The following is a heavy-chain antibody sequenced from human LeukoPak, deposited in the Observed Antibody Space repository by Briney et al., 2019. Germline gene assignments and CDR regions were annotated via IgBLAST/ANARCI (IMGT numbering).Heavy chain of an antibody. Sequence: GGSLRLSCAASGFTFSSYAMSWVRQGPGKGLEWVSAISGSGGSTYYADSVKGRFTISRDNSKNTLYLQMNSLRAEDTAVYYCAKDFDYYDSSGYYGAFDYWGQGTLVTVSS. CDR3: AKDFDYYDSSGYYGAFDY. D-gene: IGHD3-22*01. J-gene: IGHJ4*02. V-gene: IGHV3-23*01. CDR2: ISGSGGST. CDR1: GFTFSSYA.